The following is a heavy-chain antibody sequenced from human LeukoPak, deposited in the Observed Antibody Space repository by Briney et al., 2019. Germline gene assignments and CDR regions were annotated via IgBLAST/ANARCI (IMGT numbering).Heavy chain of an antibody. D-gene: IGHD2-2*01. CDR3: ARGRGVVVPAAIWFDP. Sequence: SETLSLTCTVSGGSISSSYWSWIRQPPGEGREWIGYIFYRGSTNYNPSLKSRVTISVDTSKNQFSLKPSSVTAADTAVYYCARGRGVVVPAAIWFDPWGQGTLVTVSS. CDR2: IFYRGST. V-gene: IGHV4-59*01. CDR1: GGSISSSY. J-gene: IGHJ5*02.